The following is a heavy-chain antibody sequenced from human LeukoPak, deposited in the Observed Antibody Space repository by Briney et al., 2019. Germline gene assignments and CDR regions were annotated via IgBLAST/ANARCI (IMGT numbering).Heavy chain of an antibody. D-gene: IGHD1-1*01. CDR1: GFTFSDYD. CDR2: IGTAGDT. CDR3: ARVAKERVGGVYYFDY. Sequence: PGGSLRLSCAASGFTFSDYDRHWVRQATGKGLEGVSAIGTAGDTYYTGSVKGRFTISRENAKNSLYLQMNSLRAGHTAVYYCARVAKERVGGVYYFDYWGQGTLVTVSS. V-gene: IGHV3-13*01. J-gene: IGHJ4*02.